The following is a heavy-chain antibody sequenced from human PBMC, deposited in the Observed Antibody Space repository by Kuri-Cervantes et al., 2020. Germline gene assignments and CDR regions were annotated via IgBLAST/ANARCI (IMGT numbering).Heavy chain of an antibody. Sequence: SGPTLVKPTQTLTLTCTFSGFSLSTSGMRVSWIRQPPGKALEWLARIDWDDDKFYSTSLKSRLTISKDISKNQVVLTMTNMDPVDTATYYCARTDDYGDYPGAFDIWGQGTMVTVSS. V-gene: IGHV2-70*04. D-gene: IGHD4-17*01. CDR2: IDWDDDK. J-gene: IGHJ3*02. CDR3: ARTDDYGDYPGAFDI. CDR1: GFSLSTSGMR.